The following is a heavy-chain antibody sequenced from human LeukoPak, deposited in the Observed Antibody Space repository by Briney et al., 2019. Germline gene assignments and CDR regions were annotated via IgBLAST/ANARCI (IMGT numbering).Heavy chain of an antibody. CDR3: ARVKGDGYNHFDY. V-gene: IGHV3-30-3*01. Sequence: PGRSLRLSCAASGFTFSSYAMHWVRQAPGKGLEWVAVISYDGSNKYYADSVKGRFTISRDNSKNTLYLQMNSLRAEDTAVYYCARVKGDGYNHFDYWGQGTLVTVSS. D-gene: IGHD5-24*01. CDR1: GFTFSSYA. CDR2: ISYDGSNK. J-gene: IGHJ4*02.